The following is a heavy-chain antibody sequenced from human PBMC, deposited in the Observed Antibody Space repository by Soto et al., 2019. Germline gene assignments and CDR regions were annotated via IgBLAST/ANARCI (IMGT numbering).Heavy chain of an antibody. CDR3: ASPPPLRRKYYYYGMDV. CDR1: GFTFSSYE. D-gene: IGHD2-15*01. Sequence: GGSLRLSCAASGFTFSSYEMNWVRQAPGKGLERVSYISSSGSTIYYADSVKGRFTISRDNAKNSLYLQMNSLRAEDTVVFYCASPPPLRRKYYYYGMDVWGQGTTVTVSS. CDR2: ISSSGSTI. J-gene: IGHJ6*02. V-gene: IGHV3-48*03.